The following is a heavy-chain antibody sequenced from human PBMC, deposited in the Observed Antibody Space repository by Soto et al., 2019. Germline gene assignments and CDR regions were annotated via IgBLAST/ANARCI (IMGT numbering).Heavy chain of an antibody. CDR1: GGSISSGGYY. CDR2: IYYSGST. CDR3: AAAIPVQWFDP. J-gene: IGHJ5*02. D-gene: IGHD2-2*02. Sequence: SETLSLTCTVSGGSISSGGYYWSWIRQHPGKGLEWVGYIYYSGSTYYNPSLKSRVTISVDTSKNQFSLKLSSVTAADTAVYYCAAAIPVQWFDPWGQGTQVTVSS. V-gene: IGHV4-31*03.